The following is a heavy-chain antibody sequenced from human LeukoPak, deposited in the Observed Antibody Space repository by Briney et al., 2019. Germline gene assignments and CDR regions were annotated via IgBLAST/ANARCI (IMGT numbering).Heavy chain of an antibody. V-gene: IGHV4-34*01. D-gene: IGHD2-2*03. CDR2: ISHSGST. Sequence: SETLSLTCAVYGGSFSGYYWSWIRQPPGKGLEWIGEISHSGSTNYNPSLKSRVTISVDTSKNQFSLKLSSVTAADTAVYYCARLDIVVVLGRDYYGMDVWGQGTTVTVSS. CDR3: ARLDIVVVLGRDYYGMDV. J-gene: IGHJ6*02. CDR1: GGSFSGYY.